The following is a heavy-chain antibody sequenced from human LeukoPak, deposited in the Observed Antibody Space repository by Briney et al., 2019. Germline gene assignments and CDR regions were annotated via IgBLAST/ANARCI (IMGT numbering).Heavy chain of an antibody. CDR1: GFTLSGYA. CDR2: ISDSGNT. J-gene: IGHJ4*02. D-gene: IGHD2-21*01. V-gene: IGHV3-23*01. CDR3: AKAPVTTCRGAYCYPFDY. Sequence: GVSLRLSCAASGFTLSGYAMSWVRQAPGKGLEWVSAISDSGNTYHADSVKGRFTISSDSSKNTLFLQMNRLRPENAAVYYCAKAPVTTCRGAYCYPFDYWGQGTLVTVSS.